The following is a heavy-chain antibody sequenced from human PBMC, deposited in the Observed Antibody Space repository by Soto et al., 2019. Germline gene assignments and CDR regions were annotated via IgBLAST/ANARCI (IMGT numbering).Heavy chain of an antibody. J-gene: IGHJ4*02. CDR2: ISYDGSNK. CDR3: ARDLGMITFGGVGI. Sequence: GGSLRLSCAASGFTFSSYAMHWVRQAPGKGLEWVAVISYDGSNKYYADSVKGRFTISRDNSKNTLYLQMNSLRAEDTAVYYCARDLGMITFGGVGIWGQGTLVTVSS. D-gene: IGHD3-16*01. CDR1: GFTFSSYA. V-gene: IGHV3-30-3*01.